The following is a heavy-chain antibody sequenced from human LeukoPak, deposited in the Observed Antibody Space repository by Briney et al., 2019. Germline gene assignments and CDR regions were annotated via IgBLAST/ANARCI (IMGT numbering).Heavy chain of an antibody. CDR1: GDSISSNY. CDR3: ARATPHGGGTLYYFDY. CDR2: IYDSGST. V-gene: IGHV4-59*01. J-gene: IGHJ4*02. Sequence: SETLSLTCTVSGDSISSNYWSWIRQPPGKGLEWLGYIYDSGSTKYNPSLRSRVTISVDTSKNQFSLKLSSVTAADTAVYYCARATPHGGGTLYYFDYWGQGTLVTVSS. D-gene: IGHD4-23*01.